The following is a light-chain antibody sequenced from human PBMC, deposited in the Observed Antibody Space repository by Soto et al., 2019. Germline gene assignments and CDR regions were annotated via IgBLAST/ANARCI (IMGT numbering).Light chain of an antibody. CDR1: QDIEKW. Sequence: DIQLTQSPSSVSASVGDTINITCRASQDIEKWLAWYQQKPGRAPKVLIYAASHLESGVPSRFSGSGSGTELSLTIRSLQTEDFATYFCHQAGNFPFTFGPGTKVDIK. CDR2: AAS. J-gene: IGKJ3*01. CDR3: HQAGNFPFT. V-gene: IGKV1-12*01.